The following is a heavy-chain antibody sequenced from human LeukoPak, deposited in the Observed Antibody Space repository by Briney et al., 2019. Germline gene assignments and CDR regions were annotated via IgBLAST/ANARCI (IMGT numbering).Heavy chain of an antibody. CDR2: IDWDDDK. D-gene: IGHD6-19*01. CDR3: ARSAIAVAVIGYYYYGMDV. J-gene: IGHJ6*02. Sequence: SGPTLVNPTQTLTLTCTFSGFSLSTSGMCVSWIRQPPGKALEWLARIDWDDDKYYSTSLKTRLTISKDTSKNQVVLTMTNMDPVDTATYFCARSAIAVAVIGYYYYGMDVWGQGTTVTVSS. CDR1: GFSLSTSGMC. V-gene: IGHV2-70*11.